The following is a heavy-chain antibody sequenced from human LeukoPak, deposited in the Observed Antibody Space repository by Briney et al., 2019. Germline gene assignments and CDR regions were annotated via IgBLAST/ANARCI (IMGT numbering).Heavy chain of an antibody. CDR2: ISSSGSTI. V-gene: IGHV3-11*04. Sequence: GALRLSCAASGFTFSDYYMSWIRQAPGKGLEWVSYISSSGSTIYYADSVKGRFTISRDNAKNSLYLQMNSLRAEDTAVYYCARESPYNPPFDYWGQGTLVTVSS. J-gene: IGHJ4*02. CDR1: GFTFSDYY. CDR3: ARESPYNPPFDY. D-gene: IGHD1-1*01.